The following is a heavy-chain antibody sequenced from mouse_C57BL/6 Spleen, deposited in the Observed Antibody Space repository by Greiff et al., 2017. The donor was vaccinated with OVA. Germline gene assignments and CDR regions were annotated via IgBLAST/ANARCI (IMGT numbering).Heavy chain of an antibody. CDR3: ARGTTVVATIDY. V-gene: IGHV1-54*01. D-gene: IGHD1-1*01. CDR1: GYAFTNYL. CDR2: INPGSGGT. J-gene: IGHJ2*01. Sequence: QVQLQQSGAELVRPGTSVKVSCKASGYAFTNYLIEWVKQRPGQGLEWIGVINPGSGGTNYNEKFKGKATLTADKSSSTAYMQLSSLTSEDSAVYFCARGTTVVATIDYWGQGTTLTVYS.